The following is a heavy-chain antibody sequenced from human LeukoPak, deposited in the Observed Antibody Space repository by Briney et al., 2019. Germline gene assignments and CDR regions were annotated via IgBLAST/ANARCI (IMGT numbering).Heavy chain of an antibody. CDR2: INWNGGST. V-gene: IGHV3-20*04. J-gene: IGHJ3*02. Sequence: GGSLRLSCAASGFSFDDYGMNWVRQAPEKGLEWVSGINWNGGSTGYADSVKGRFTISRDNAKNSLYLQMNSLRAEDTALYYCARDSVLIAVAVRGAFDIWGQGTMVTVSS. D-gene: IGHD6-19*01. CDR1: GFSFDDYG. CDR3: ARDSVLIAVAVRGAFDI.